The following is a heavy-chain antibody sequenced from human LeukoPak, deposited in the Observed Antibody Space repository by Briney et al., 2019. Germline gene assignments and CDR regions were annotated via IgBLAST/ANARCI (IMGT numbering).Heavy chain of an antibody. CDR1: GYSFASYW. J-gene: IGHJ3*02. V-gene: IGHV5-51*01. D-gene: IGHD3-22*01. CDR3: ARHRKVYDSSGYYSSSDAFDI. Sequence: GESLKISCKGSGYSFASYWIGWVRQMPGKGLEWMGIIYPGDSDTRYSPSFQGQVTISADKSISTAYLQWSSLKASDTAIYYCARHRKVYDSSGYYSSSDAFDIWGQGTMVTVSS. CDR2: IYPGDSDT.